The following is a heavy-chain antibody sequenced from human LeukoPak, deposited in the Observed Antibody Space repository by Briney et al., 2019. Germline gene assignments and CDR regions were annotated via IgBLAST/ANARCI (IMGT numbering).Heavy chain of an antibody. D-gene: IGHD6-13*01. CDR3: ARDGGSSCPDY. Sequence: PGGSLRLSCAASGFTFSSYAMHWVRQAPGKGLEWVAVISYDGSNKYYADSVKGRFTISRDNSKNTLYLQMNSLRAEDTAVYYCARDGGSSCPDYWGQGTLVTVSS. J-gene: IGHJ4*02. CDR1: GFTFSSYA. V-gene: IGHV3-30-3*01. CDR2: ISYDGSNK.